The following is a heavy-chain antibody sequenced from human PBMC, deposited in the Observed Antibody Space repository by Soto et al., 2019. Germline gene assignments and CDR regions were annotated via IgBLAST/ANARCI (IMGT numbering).Heavy chain of an antibody. J-gene: IGHJ3*02. D-gene: IGHD5-12*01. V-gene: IGHV1-18*01. CDR2: ISADNGNT. CDR3: ARVYAGTWSGHDNSGAFDI. Sequence: ASVKVSCKASGYTFISYGISWVRQAPGQGLEWMGWISADNGNTKYAQNFQGRVTMTTDTSTSTAYMELSSLRSDDTAVYFCARVYAGTWSGHDNSGAFDIWGQGTMVTVSS. CDR1: GYTFISYG.